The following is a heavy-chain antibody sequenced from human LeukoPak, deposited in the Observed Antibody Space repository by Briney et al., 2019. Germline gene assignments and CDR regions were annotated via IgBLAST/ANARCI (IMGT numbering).Heavy chain of an antibody. Sequence: GASLQISCEGSGSIFTSYWIGGGRPLPGKGLGWMGIIYPGDSDTRYSTSFQGQVTISADKSISPAYLQWSSLKASDTAMYYCARRFSPWSYYMDVWGKGTTVTVSS. CDR3: ARRFSPWSYYMDV. V-gene: IGHV5-51*01. J-gene: IGHJ6*03. CDR1: GSIFTSYW. D-gene: IGHD2-8*02. CDR2: IYPGDSDT.